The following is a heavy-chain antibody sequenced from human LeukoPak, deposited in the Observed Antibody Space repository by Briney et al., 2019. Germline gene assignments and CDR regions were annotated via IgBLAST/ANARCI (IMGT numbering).Heavy chain of an antibody. J-gene: IGHJ4*02. CDR1: GFTFSSYG. D-gene: IGHD4-17*01. Sequence: GGSLRLSCAASGFTFSSYGMHWVRQAPGKGLEWVAVISYDGSNKYYADSVKGRFTISRDNSKNTLYQQMNSLRAEDTAVYYCAKKVAGDYGVDYWGQGTLVTVSS. CDR2: ISYDGSNK. V-gene: IGHV3-30*18. CDR3: AKKVAGDYGVDY.